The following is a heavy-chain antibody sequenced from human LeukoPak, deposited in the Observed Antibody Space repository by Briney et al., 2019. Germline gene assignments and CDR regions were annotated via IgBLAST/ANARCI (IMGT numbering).Heavy chain of an antibody. CDR3: ASPLNIVAALDY. V-gene: IGHV4-39*07. CDR2: IYYSGST. CDR1: GPSISSSSYY. Sequence: PSETLSLTCTVSGPSISSSSYYWGWIRQPPGKGLEWIVSIYYSGSTYYNPSLKSRVIISADTSKNQFSLKLSSVTAADTAVYYCASPLNIVAALDYWGQGTLVTVSS. J-gene: IGHJ4*02. D-gene: IGHD5-12*01.